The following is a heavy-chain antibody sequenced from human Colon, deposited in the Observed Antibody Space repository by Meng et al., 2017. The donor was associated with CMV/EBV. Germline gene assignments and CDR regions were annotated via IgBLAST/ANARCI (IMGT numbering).Heavy chain of an antibody. CDR1: GYTFTAYY. V-gene: IGHV1-2*02. CDR2: INPDSGAT. D-gene: IGHD1-14*01. Sequence: ASVKVSCKASGYTFTAYYIHWVRQAPGQGLEWMGWINPDSGATNYAPNFQHRVTMPRDTSISAAYMEVTSLTFDDTAVYFCASVPTPHPYKRFDGCFDPWGQGTPVTVSS. J-gene: IGHJ5*02. CDR3: ASVPTPHPYKRFDGCFDP.